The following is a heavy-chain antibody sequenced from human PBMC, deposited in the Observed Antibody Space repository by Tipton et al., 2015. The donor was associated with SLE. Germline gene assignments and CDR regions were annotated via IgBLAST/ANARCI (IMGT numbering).Heavy chain of an antibody. V-gene: IGHV3-48*03. CDR2: ISSSGSTI. CDR3: ARDLNWDYYFDY. Sequence: GSLRLSCAASGFTFSYFCMNWVRQAPGKGLEWVSYISSSGSTIYYADSVKGRFTISRDNAKNSLFLQMNSLRAEDTAVYYCARDLNWDYYFDYWGQGTLVTVSS. D-gene: IGHD7-27*01. J-gene: IGHJ4*02. CDR1: GFTFSYFC.